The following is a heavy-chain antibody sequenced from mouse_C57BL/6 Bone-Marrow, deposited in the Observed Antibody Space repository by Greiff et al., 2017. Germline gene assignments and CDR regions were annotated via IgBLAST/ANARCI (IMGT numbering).Heavy chain of an antibody. Sequence: DVKLVESGGGLVQPGGSMKLSCVASGFTFSNYWMNWVRQSPEQGLEWVAQIRLKSDNYATHYAESVKGRFTISRDASKSSVYLQMNNLRAEDTGIYYCTRYYGRSCYWYFDVWGTGTTVTVSS. D-gene: IGHD1-1*01. CDR3: TRYYGRSCYWYFDV. CDR2: IRLKSDNYAT. J-gene: IGHJ1*03. CDR1: GFTFSNYW. V-gene: IGHV6-3*01.